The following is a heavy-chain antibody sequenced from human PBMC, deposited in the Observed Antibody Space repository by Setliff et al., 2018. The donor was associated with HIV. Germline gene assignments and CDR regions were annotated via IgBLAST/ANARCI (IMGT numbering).Heavy chain of an antibody. CDR3: ARAAYYNGLDV. J-gene: IGHJ6*02. Sequence: GGSLRLSCAASGFTFDDYAMHWVRQAPGKGLEWVSGISWNSGSIGYADSVKGRFTISRDNAKNSLYLQMNSLRAEDTAVYYCARAAYYNGLDVWGQGTTVTVSS. CDR2: ISWNSGSI. D-gene: IGHD3-10*01. V-gene: IGHV3-9*01. CDR1: GFTFDDYA.